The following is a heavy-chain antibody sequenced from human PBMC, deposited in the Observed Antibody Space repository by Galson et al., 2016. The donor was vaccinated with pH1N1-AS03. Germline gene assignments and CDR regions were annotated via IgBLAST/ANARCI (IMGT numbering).Heavy chain of an antibody. V-gene: IGHV3-7*01. Sequence: SLRLSCAASGFSFSSYRMSWVRQAPGKGLEWVADINQDGSEKYYVDSVKGRFTISRDNAKSSLFLQINSLRAEDTAVYYCARGRQWELPNAFFDKWGQGALVTVSS. CDR3: ARGRQWELPNAFFDK. D-gene: IGHD1-26*01. J-gene: IGHJ4*02. CDR2: INQDGSEK. CDR1: GFSFSSYR.